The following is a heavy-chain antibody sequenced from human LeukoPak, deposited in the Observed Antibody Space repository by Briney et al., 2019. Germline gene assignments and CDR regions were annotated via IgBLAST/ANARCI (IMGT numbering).Heavy chain of an antibody. Sequence: GGSLRLSCAASGFTVSSNYMSWVRQAPGKGLEWVSVIYSGGSTYYADSVKGRFTISRDNSKNTLYLQVNSLRTEDTAVYYCARRYCGGDCYFDYWGQGTLVTVSS. D-gene: IGHD2-21*02. CDR3: ARRYCGGDCYFDY. CDR1: GFTVSSNY. J-gene: IGHJ4*02. V-gene: IGHV3-53*01. CDR2: IYSGGST.